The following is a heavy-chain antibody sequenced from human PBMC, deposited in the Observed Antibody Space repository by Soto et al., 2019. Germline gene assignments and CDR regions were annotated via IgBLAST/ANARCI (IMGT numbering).Heavy chain of an antibody. CDR3: AKSSRQWLVLAYYFDY. D-gene: IGHD6-19*01. CDR1: GFTFSSYG. J-gene: IGHJ4*02. Sequence: GSLRLSCAASGFTFSSYGMHWVRQAPGKGLEWVAAISYDGSNKYYADSVKGRFTISRDNSKNTLYLQMNSLRAEDTAVYYCAKSSRQWLVLAYYFDYWGQGTLVTVSS. CDR2: ISYDGSNK. V-gene: IGHV3-30*18.